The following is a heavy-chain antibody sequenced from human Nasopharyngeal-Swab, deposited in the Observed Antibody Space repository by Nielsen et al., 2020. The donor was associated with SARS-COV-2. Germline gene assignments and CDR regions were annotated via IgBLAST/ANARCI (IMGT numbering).Heavy chain of an antibody. CDR2: IIPILGIA. Sequence: SVKVSCKASGGTFISYAISWVRQAPGQGLEWMGRIIPILGIANYAQKFQGRVTITADKSTSTAYMELSSLRSEDTAVYYCARVIVVVPAAHDDYYYYYGMDVWGQGTTVTVSS. V-gene: IGHV1-69*04. CDR3: ARVIVVVPAAHDDYYYYYGMDV. J-gene: IGHJ6*02. D-gene: IGHD2-2*01. CDR1: GGTFISYA.